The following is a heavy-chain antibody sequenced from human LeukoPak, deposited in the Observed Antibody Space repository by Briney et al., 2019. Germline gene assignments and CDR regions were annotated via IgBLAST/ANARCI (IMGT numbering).Heavy chain of an antibody. Sequence: SETLSLTRAVYVGSFQDNYWSWVPHPRGKGVECIGEINHSETTNYNPSLKSRVTMSLDTAKNQLSLKLNSVTAADTAVYQCARVPLRFLVPFDNWGQRTLVTVSS. J-gene: IGHJ4*02. CDR3: ARVPLRFLVPFDN. D-gene: IGHD3-3*01. CDR2: INHSETT. CDR1: VGSFQDNY. V-gene: IGHV4-34*01.